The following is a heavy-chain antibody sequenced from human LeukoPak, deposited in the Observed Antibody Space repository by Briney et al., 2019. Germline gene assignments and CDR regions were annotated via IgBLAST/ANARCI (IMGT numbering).Heavy chain of an antibody. D-gene: IGHD1-26*01. Sequence: GGTLRLSCAASGFTFSSYGMSWVRQAPGKGLEWVSTLSSSGDSTYYADSVKGRFAISRDNSKNTLFLQMNSLRADDTAIYYCAQRSRELLTWGQGTLVTVSS. V-gene: IGHV3-23*01. CDR2: LSSSGDST. J-gene: IGHJ5*02. CDR1: GFTFSSYG. CDR3: AQRSRELLT.